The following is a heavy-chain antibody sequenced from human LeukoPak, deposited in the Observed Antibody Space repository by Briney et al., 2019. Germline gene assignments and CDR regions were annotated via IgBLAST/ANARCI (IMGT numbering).Heavy chain of an antibody. Sequence: SETLSLTCTVSGGSISSSSYYWGWIRQPPGKGLEWIGSIYYSGSTYYNSSLKSRVTISVDTSKNQFSLKLSSVTAADTAVYYCARAPYYYGSGSYGFDYWGQGALVTVSS. D-gene: IGHD3-10*01. CDR2: IYYSGST. V-gene: IGHV4-39*01. CDR1: GGSISSSSYY. CDR3: ARAPYYYGSGSYGFDY. J-gene: IGHJ4*02.